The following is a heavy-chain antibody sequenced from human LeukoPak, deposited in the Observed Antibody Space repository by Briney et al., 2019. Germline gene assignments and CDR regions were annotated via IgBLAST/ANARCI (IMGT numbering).Heavy chain of an antibody. CDR2: IYYSGST. D-gene: IGHD2-15*01. J-gene: IGHJ4*02. V-gene: IGHV4-39*01. CDR1: GGSISSSSYY. CDR3: ARLGVAAGLDY. Sequence: SETLSLTCTVSGGSISSSSYYWGWIRQPPGKGLEWIGSIYYSGSTYYNPSLKSRVTISVDTSKNQFSLKLSSVTAADTAVYYCARLGVAAGLDYWGQETLVTVSS.